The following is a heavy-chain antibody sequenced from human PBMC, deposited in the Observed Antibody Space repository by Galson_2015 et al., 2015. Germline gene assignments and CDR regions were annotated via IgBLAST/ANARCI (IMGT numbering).Heavy chain of an antibody. Sequence: ETLSLTCTVSGASISSSSYNWGWIRQPPGKGLEWLGTIYSTGSTYYNPSLESRVTMSVDTSKNQFSLRLSSVTAADTAVYYCARRYYGSGSYGEFDYWGQGTLLTVSS. J-gene: IGHJ4*02. D-gene: IGHD3-10*01. CDR3: ARRYYGSGSYGEFDY. CDR1: GASISSSSYN. V-gene: IGHV4-39*01. CDR2: IYSTGST.